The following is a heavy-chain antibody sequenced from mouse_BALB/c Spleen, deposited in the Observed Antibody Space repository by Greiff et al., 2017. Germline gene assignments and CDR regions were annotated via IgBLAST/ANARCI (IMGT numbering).Heavy chain of an antibody. CDR3: ARGNPIDY. CDR1: GYTFTSYT. J-gene: IGHJ4*01. CDR2: INPSSGYT. V-gene: IGHV1-4*01. Sequence: VKLVESGAELARPGASVKMSCKASGYTFTSYTMHWVKQRPGQGLEWIGYINPSSGYTNYNQKFKDKATLTADKSSSTAYMQLSSLTSEDSSVYYCARGNPIDYWGQGTSVTVSS.